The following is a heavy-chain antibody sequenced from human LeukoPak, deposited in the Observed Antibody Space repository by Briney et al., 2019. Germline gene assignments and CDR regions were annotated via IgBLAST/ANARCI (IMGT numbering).Heavy chain of an antibody. CDR2: ISGSGGST. CDR1: GFTLNNAW. CDR3: AKDHLAGVVVPAAIDY. D-gene: IGHD2-2*01. V-gene: IGHV3-23*01. Sequence: GGSLRLSCAASGFTLNNAWMSWVRQAPGKGLEWVSAISGSGGSTYYADSVKGRFTISRDNSKNTLYLQMNSLRAEDTAVYYCAKDHLAGVVVPAAIDYWGQGTLVTVSS. J-gene: IGHJ4*02.